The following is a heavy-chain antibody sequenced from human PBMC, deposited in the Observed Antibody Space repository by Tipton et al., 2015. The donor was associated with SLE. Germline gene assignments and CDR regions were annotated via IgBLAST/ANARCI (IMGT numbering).Heavy chain of an antibody. CDR3: ARISDDYYYDSSGLGHYFDY. Sequence: TLSLTCAVSGGSISSGGYYWSWIRQPPGKGLEWIGYIYYSGSTNYNPSLKSRVTISVDTSKNQFSLKLSSVTAADTAVYYCARISDDYYYDSSGLGHYFDYWGQGTLVTVSS. CDR2: IYYSGST. J-gene: IGHJ4*02. D-gene: IGHD3-22*01. V-gene: IGHV4-61*08. CDR1: GGSISSGGYY.